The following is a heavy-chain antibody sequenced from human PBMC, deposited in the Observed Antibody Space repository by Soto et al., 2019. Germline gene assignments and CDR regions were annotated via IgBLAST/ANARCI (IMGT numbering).Heavy chain of an antibody. V-gene: IGHV3-23*01. CDR2: MSNSGSRT. CDR3: AKAYFDILTGYFGDY. D-gene: IGHD3-9*01. Sequence: VQLLESGGGLVQPGGSLRLSCAASGFTFSNYTMSWVRQAPGKGLEWVSGMSNSGSRTYYADSVKGRFIISRDISRNTLYLQMNSLRPEDTAVYYCAKAYFDILTGYFGDYWGQGTLVSVSS. CDR1: GFTFSNYT. J-gene: IGHJ4*02.